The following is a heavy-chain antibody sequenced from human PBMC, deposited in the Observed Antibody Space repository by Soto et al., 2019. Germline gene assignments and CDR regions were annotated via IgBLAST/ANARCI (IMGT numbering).Heavy chain of an antibody. V-gene: IGHV6-1*01. Sequence: SQTLSLTCAISGDSVSSNSAAWNWIRQSPSRGLEWLGRTYYRSKWYNDYAVSVKSRITINPDTSKNQFSLQLNSVTPEDTAVYYCAIGGEVRIAVAGTWFDYWGQGTLVTVSS. CDR3: AIGGEVRIAVAGTWFDY. CDR2: TYYRSKWYN. D-gene: IGHD6-19*01. CDR1: GDSVSSNSAA. J-gene: IGHJ4*02.